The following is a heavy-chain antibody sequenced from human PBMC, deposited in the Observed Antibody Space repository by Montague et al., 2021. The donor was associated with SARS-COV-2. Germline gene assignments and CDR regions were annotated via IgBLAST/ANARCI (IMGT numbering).Heavy chain of an antibody. D-gene: IGHD6-13*01. CDR2: TYYRSKWYY. V-gene: IGHV6-1*01. CDR1: GDSVSSNTAA. J-gene: IGHJ4*02. Sequence: CAISGDSVSSNTAAWNWIRQSPSRGLEWLGRTYYRSKWYYDYAVSVKSRMTISPDTSKNQFSLQLSSVTPEDRAVYYCERDPRYSLSWSFDYWGQGTLVTVSS. CDR3: ERDPRYSLSWSFDY.